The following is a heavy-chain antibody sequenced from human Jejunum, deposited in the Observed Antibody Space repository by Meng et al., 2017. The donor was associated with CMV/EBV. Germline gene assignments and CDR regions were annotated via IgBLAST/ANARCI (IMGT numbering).Heavy chain of an antibody. D-gene: IGHD6-25*01. Sequence: FSFNNAWIRWVRQDPGKGLEWVGRIKRKTDGRTTEYAAPVKDRFAISRDDSQNTMFLQMNSLKAEDTAVYHCATEAALGNPYYFDSWGQGALVTVSS. CDR1: FSFNNAW. CDR2: IKRKTDGRTT. CDR3: ATEAALGNPYYFDS. J-gene: IGHJ4*02. V-gene: IGHV3-15*01.